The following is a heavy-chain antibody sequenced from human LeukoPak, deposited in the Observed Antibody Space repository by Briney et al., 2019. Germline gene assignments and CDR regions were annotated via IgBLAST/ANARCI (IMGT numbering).Heavy chain of an antibody. J-gene: IGHJ4*02. CDR2: INPNSGGT. V-gene: IGHV1-2*02. Sequence: ASVKVSCKASGYTFTGYYMHWVRQAPGQGLEWMGWINPNSGGTNYAQKFQGRVTMTRDTSISTAYMELSRLRSEDTAVYYCARDNSEGGWYENFDYWGQGTLVTVSS. D-gene: IGHD6-19*01. CDR1: GYTFTGYY. CDR3: ARDNSEGGWYENFDY.